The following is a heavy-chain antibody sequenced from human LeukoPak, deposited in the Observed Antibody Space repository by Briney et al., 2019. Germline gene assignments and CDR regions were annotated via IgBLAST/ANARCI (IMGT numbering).Heavy chain of an antibody. J-gene: IGHJ6*02. V-gene: IGHV7-4-1*02. Sequence: ASVKVSCKASGYTFTSYAMNWVRQAPGQGLEWMGWINTNTGNPTYAQGFTGRFVFSLDTSVSTAYLQISSLKAEDTAVYYCARDGSGWTLYYYGMDVWGRGTTVTVSS. CDR1: GYTFTSYA. CDR3: ARDGSGWTLYYYGMDV. CDR2: INTNTGNP. D-gene: IGHD6-19*01.